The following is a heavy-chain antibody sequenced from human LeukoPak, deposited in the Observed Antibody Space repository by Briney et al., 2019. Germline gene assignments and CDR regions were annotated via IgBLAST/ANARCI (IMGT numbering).Heavy chain of an antibody. V-gene: IGHV4-59*08. J-gene: IGHJ4*02. Sequence: SETLSLTCTVSGASISSHYWSWIRQPPGKGLEWIGYIYYSGSTNYNPSLKSRVTISVDTSKNQFSLKLSSVTAADTAVYYCARQIDYGDYFDYWGQGTLVTVSS. CDR2: IYYSGST. D-gene: IGHD4-17*01. CDR3: ARQIDYGDYFDY. CDR1: GASISSHY.